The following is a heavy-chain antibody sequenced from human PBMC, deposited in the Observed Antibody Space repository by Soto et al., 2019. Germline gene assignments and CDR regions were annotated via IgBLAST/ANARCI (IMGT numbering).Heavy chain of an antibody. CDR2: IMPIFGTP. J-gene: IGHJ5*02. V-gene: IGHV1-69*13. D-gene: IGHD3-10*01. Sequence: SVKVSCKASGGTFDSYVISWLRQAPGQGLECMGGIMPIFGTPNYAQKFRGRVTISAXEXXSXXXLXLXXLTXDXTAVYYCARVHSSGIFYFVDPWGQGTLVTVSS. CDR1: GGTFDSYV. CDR3: ARVHSSGIFYFVDP.